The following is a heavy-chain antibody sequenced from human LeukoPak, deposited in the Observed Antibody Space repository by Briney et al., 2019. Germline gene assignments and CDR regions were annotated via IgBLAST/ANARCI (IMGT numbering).Heavy chain of an antibody. J-gene: IGHJ5*02. Sequence: SQTLSLTCAISGDSVSSNSVTWNWIRQSPSRGLEWLGRTYYRSTWYNDFAVSVRGRITVNPDTSKNQFSLHLNSVTPEDTAVYYCARRLTQYDCFDPWGQGILVTVSS. V-gene: IGHV6-1*01. CDR3: ARRLTQYDCFDP. D-gene: IGHD2-2*01. CDR2: TYYRSTWYN. CDR1: GDSVSSNSVT.